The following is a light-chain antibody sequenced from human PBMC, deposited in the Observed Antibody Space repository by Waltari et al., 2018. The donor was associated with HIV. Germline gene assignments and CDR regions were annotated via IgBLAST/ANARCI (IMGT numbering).Light chain of an antibody. CDR1: TSDIGAPYD. CDR3: QSYDNGLKVV. Sequence: QSVLTQPPSMSAAPGQRVTISCTGSTSDIGAPYDVHWYQHLPGTAPKLLIYNNNNRPSGVPDRFSGSKSGTSASLAITGLQPEDEAEYYCQSYDNGLKVVFGGGTRLTVL. J-gene: IGLJ3*02. V-gene: IGLV1-40*01. CDR2: NNN.